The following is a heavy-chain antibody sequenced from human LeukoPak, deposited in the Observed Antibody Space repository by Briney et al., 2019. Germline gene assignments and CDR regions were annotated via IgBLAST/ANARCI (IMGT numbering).Heavy chain of an antibody. CDR3: ARLYAGTRPPDY. V-gene: IGHV4-39*01. CDR2: IFYSGNT. D-gene: IGHD2-2*02. CDR1: GGSISSSTYY. Sequence: PSETLSLTCTVSGGSISSSTYYWGWIRQPPGKGLEWIVSIFYSGNTYYNPSLKSRVTISVDTSKSQFSLKLSSVTAADTAVYYCARLYAGTRPPDYWGQGTLVTVSS. J-gene: IGHJ4*02.